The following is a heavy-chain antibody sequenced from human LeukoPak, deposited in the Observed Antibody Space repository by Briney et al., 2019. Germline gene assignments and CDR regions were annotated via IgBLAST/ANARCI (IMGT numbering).Heavy chain of an antibody. CDR3: AKSKYSSSSRHFDY. V-gene: IGHV3-9*01. CDR1: GFTFDDYA. CDR2: ISWNSGGV. J-gene: IGHJ4*02. D-gene: IGHD6-6*01. Sequence: GGSLRLSCAASGFTFDDYAMHWLRQAPGKGLEWVSGISWNSGGVLYADSVKGRFSISRDNAKNSLYLQMNSLRAEDTALYYCAKSKYSSSSRHFDYWGQGTLVTVSS.